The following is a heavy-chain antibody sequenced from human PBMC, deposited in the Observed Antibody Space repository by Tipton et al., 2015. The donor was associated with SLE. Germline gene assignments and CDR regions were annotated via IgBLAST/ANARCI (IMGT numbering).Heavy chain of an antibody. D-gene: IGHD6-13*01. CDR3: ARGSTYYYYYMDV. Sequence: TLSLTYTVSGDSTSSYFWYWIRQPPGKGLECNGYIYNNGSTKYNPSLKSRVTISLDTSKNHFSLRLTSVTAADTAVYYCARGSTYYYYYMDVWGSGTTVTVSS. CDR1: GDSTSSYF. V-gene: IGHV4-59*01. J-gene: IGHJ6*03. CDR2: IYNNGST.